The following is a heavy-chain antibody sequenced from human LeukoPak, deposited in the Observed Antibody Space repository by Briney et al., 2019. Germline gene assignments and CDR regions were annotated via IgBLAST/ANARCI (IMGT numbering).Heavy chain of an antibody. Sequence: SETLSLTCAVYGGSFSGYYWSWIRQPPGKGLEWIGEINHSGSTNYNPSLKSRVTISVDTSKNQFSLKLSSVTAADTAVYYCARGLYSSSEFDYWGQGTLVTVSS. CDR3: ARGLYSSSEFDY. V-gene: IGHV4-34*01. CDR2: INHSGST. J-gene: IGHJ4*02. D-gene: IGHD6-13*01. CDR1: GGSFSGYY.